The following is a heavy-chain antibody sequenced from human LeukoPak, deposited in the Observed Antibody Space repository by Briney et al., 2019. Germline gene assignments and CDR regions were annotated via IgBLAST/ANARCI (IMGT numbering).Heavy chain of an antibody. V-gene: IGHV3-30*02. CDR3: ARDRNTDFWSGYYTNYFDY. D-gene: IGHD3-3*01. CDR1: GFTFNNYG. J-gene: IGHJ4*02. Sequence: GGSLRLSCAASGFTFNNYGMHWVRQAPGKGLEWVAFIRYDGSNKYYADSVKGRFTISRDNSKNTLYLQMNSLRAEDTAVYYCARDRNTDFWSGYYTNYFDYWGQGTLVTVSS. CDR2: IRYDGSNK.